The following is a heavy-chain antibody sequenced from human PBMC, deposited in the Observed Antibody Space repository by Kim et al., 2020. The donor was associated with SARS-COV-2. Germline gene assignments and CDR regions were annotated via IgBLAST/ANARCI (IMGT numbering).Heavy chain of an antibody. Sequence: GGSLRLSFAASGFTFDDYAMHWVRQAPGKGLEWVSGISWNSGSIGYADSVKGRFTISRDNAKNSLYLQMNSLRAEDTALYYCANQWFGELLGGMDVWGQGTTVTVSS. CDR2: ISWNSGSI. CDR1: GFTFDDYA. D-gene: IGHD3-10*01. J-gene: IGHJ6*02. V-gene: IGHV3-9*01. CDR3: ANQWFGELLGGMDV.